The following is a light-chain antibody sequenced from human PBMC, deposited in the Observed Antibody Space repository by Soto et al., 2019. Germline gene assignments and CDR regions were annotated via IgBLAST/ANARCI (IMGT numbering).Light chain of an antibody. V-gene: IGKV4-1*01. CDR1: QSVLYSSNNQNY. CDR2: WAS. J-gene: IGKJ5*01. Sequence: DTVMTQSPDSLAVSLGERATINCKSSQSVLYSSNNQNYLAWYQQKPGQPPKLLISWASTRESGVPDRFSGSGSGTDFTLTINSVQAEDVAVSYCQQFYNTPPYTFGQGTRLEIK. CDR3: QQFYNTPPYT.